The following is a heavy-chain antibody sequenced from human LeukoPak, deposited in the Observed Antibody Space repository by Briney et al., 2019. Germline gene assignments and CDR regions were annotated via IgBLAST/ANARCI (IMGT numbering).Heavy chain of an antibody. Sequence: SETLSLTCTVSGGSISSSSYYWGWLRQPPGTGLEWIGSIYYSGSTYYNPSLKSRVTISVDTSKNQFSLKLSSVTAADTAVYYCARDPDIVATNYFDYWGQGTLVTVSS. J-gene: IGHJ4*02. D-gene: IGHD5-12*01. CDR1: GGSISSSSYY. V-gene: IGHV4-39*07. CDR2: IYYSGST. CDR3: ARDPDIVATNYFDY.